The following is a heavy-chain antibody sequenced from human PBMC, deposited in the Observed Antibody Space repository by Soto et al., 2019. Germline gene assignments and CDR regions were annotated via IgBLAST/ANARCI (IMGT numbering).Heavy chain of an antibody. V-gene: IGHV1-2*02. CDR1: GYTFTGYY. J-gene: IGHJ6*02. CDR3: ARASHDYGEGRYYYGMDV. Sequence: GASVKVSCKASGYTFTGYYMHCVRQAPGQVLEWMGWINPNSGGTNYAQKFQGRVTMTRDTSISTAYMELSRLRSDDTAVYYCARASHDYGEGRYYYGMDVWGQGTTVTVSS. CDR2: INPNSGGT. D-gene: IGHD4-17*01.